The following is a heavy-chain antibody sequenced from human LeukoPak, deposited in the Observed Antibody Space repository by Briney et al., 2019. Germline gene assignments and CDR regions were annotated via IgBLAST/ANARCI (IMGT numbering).Heavy chain of an antibody. CDR2: IYSSGST. D-gene: IGHD2-2*01. J-gene: IGHJ4*02. V-gene: IGHV4-4*07. Sequence: KPSETLSLTCTVSGGSISSYYWSWIRQPAGKGLEWIGSIYSSGSTNYNPSLKRRVTMSVDTSKNQCSLKLRSVTAADTAVYYCARGPSMYCSSTSCLTFDYWGQGTLVTVSS. CDR1: GGSISSYY. CDR3: ARGPSMYCSSTSCLTFDY.